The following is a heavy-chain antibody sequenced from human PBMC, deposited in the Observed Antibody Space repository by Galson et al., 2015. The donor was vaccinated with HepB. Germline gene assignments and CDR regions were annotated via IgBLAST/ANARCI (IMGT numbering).Heavy chain of an antibody. CDR2: IYSDGNT. J-gene: IGHJ6*02. Sequence: SLRLSCAASGFIFSSHGMHWVRQAPGKGLEWVSSIYSDGNTYYADSVRGRFTISRDNSKNTVNLQMTSVRVDDTAVYYCARDRRTVTMDSYFYFYGMDVWGQGTTVTVSS. CDR3: ARDRRTVTMDSYFYFYGMDV. CDR1: GFIFSSHG. D-gene: IGHD4-17*01. V-gene: IGHV3-53*01.